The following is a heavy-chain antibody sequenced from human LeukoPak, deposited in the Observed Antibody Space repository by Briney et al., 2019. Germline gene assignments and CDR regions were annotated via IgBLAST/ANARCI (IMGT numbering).Heavy chain of an antibody. D-gene: IGHD3-3*01. Sequence: PGGSLRLSCAASGFTLSSYGMHWVRQAPGKGLAWVAFIRYDGSNKYYADSVKGRFTISRDNSKNTLYLQMNSLRAEDTAVYYCAKDLPWSGRRPDAFDIWGQGTMVTVSS. CDR1: GFTLSSYG. CDR2: IRYDGSNK. V-gene: IGHV3-30*02. J-gene: IGHJ3*02. CDR3: AKDLPWSGRRPDAFDI.